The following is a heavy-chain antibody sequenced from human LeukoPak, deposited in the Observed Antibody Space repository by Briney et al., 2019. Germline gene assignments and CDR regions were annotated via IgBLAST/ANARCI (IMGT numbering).Heavy chain of an antibody. D-gene: IGHD3-9*01. Sequence: GGSLRLSCAASGFTFSDYYMSWIRQAPGKGLEWVSYISSSGSTIYYADSVKGRFTISRGNAKKSLYLQMNSLRVEDTAVYYCARSSDRSNILTGPIDYWGQGTLVTVSS. CDR1: GFTFSDYY. V-gene: IGHV3-11*04. CDR2: ISSSGSTI. J-gene: IGHJ4*02. CDR3: ARSSDRSNILTGPIDY.